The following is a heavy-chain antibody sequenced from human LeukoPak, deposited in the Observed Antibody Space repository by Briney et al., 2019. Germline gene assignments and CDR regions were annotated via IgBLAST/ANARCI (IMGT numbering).Heavy chain of an antibody. Sequence: QPGGSLRLSCAASGFTFSSYWMHWVRQAPGKGLVWVSRINSDGSTTNYADYVKGRFTISRDNAKNTLYLQMNSLRAEDTAVYYCARRSSGSPPYYFDYWGQGTLVTVSS. J-gene: IGHJ4*02. CDR2: INSDGSTT. D-gene: IGHD1-26*01. V-gene: IGHV3-74*01. CDR3: ARRSSGSPPYYFDY. CDR1: GFTFSSYW.